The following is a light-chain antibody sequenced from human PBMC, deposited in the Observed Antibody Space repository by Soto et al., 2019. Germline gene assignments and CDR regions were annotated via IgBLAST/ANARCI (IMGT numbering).Light chain of an antibody. Sequence: DIQMTQSPSTLSASVGDRVTITCRASQSISNWLAWYQQKPGKAPKVLIYQASRLESGVPSRFSGSGSETEFTLIISSLQPDDSATYYCQHYNGYRTFGQGTKVEIK. J-gene: IGKJ1*01. CDR1: QSISNW. V-gene: IGKV1-5*03. CDR2: QAS. CDR3: QHYNGYRT.